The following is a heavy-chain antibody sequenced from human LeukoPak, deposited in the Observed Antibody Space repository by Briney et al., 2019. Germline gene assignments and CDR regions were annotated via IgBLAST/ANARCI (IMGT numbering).Heavy chain of an antibody. CDR1: GFTFSTYA. CDR3: AKAGLVRGGALDS. CDR2: ITGSGDGT. D-gene: IGHD4/OR15-4a*01. V-gene: IGHV3-23*01. Sequence: GGSLRLSCAAFGFTFSTYAMTWVRQAPGKGLEWVSSITGSGDGTSAADSVKGRFTISRDNSKNTLYLQMNSLRVEDTAVYYCAKAGLVRGGALDSWGQGTLVTVSS. J-gene: IGHJ4*02.